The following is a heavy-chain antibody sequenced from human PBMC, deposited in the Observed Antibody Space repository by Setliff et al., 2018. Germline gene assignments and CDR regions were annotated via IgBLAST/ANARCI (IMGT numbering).Heavy chain of an antibody. V-gene: IGHV3-7*03. CDR1: GFSFSSYW. CDR2: IKQDGSER. J-gene: IGHJ4*02. CDR3: ARDLGLDY. Sequence: GGSLRLSCAASGFSFSSYWMSWVRQAPGKGLEWVANIKQDGSERDYVDSVKGRFTISRDNAKNSLFLQMNSPRAEDTAVYYCARDLGLDYWGPGTLVTVA.